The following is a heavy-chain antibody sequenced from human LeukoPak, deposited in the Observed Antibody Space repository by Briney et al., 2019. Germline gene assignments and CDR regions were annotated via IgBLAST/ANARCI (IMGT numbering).Heavy chain of an antibody. Sequence: RSSETLSLTCAVYGGSFSGYYWSWIRQPPGKGLEWIGEINHSGSTNYNPSLKSRVTISVDTSKNQFSLKLSSVTAADTAVYYCARVKVYYDFWSGYYLGYFDYWGQGTLVTVSS. CDR3: ARVKVYYDFWSGYYLGYFDY. CDR2: INHSGST. D-gene: IGHD3-3*01. V-gene: IGHV4-34*01. CDR1: GGSFSGYY. J-gene: IGHJ4*02.